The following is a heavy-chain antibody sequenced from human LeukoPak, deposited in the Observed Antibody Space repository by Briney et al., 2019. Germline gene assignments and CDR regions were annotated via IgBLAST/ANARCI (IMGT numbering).Heavy chain of an antibody. V-gene: IGHV3-74*01. Sequence: GGSLRLSCAVSGFTFSNDWMHWVRQAPGKGLVWVSRINSDGSSTNYADSVEGRFTISGDSAKNTLYLQMNSLRAEDTAVYYCAAGGYHLPNWGQGTLVTVSS. CDR1: GFTFSNDW. D-gene: IGHD2-2*01. J-gene: IGHJ4*02. CDR3: AAGGYHLPN. CDR2: INSDGSST.